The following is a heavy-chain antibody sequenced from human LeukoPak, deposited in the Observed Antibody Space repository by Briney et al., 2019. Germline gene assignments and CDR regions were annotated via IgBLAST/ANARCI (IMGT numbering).Heavy chain of an antibody. J-gene: IGHJ4*02. D-gene: IGHD3-10*01. V-gene: IGHV3-64D*06. CDR1: RFSLSSYN. Sequence: PGGSLRLSCSASRFSLSSYNMHWVRQAPEKGLEFVSGVSSDWGTTDYADSARDRFTISGDNSKNTLYLQMSSLRAEDTAIYYCVRGLYGLGWDYWGPGTLVTVSS. CDR3: VRGLYGLGWDY. CDR2: VSSDWGTT.